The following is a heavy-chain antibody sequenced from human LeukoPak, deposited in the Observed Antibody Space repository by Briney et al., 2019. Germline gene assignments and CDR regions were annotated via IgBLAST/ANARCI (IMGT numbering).Heavy chain of an antibody. CDR2: ISNSGNYI. CDR1: GFTFSGDN. Sequence: GGSLRLSCAASGFTFSGDNMNWVRQARGKGLEWVSFISNSGNYIKYADSVKGRFTISRDNAKNSMYLQMNSRRAEDTAMYYCARDRARNIRAYDIWGQGTMVTVSS. J-gene: IGHJ3*02. D-gene: IGHD2/OR15-2a*01. CDR3: ARDRARNIRAYDI. V-gene: IGHV3-21*01.